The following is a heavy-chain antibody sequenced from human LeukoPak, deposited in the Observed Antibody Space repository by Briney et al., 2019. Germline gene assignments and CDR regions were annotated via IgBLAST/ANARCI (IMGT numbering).Heavy chain of an antibody. CDR2: IYSGGST. CDR3: ARGVASPRFDY. V-gene: IGHV3-53*01. Sequence: GGSLRLSCAASGFTVSSNYVSWVRQAPGKGLEWVSVIYSGGSTYYADSVKGRFTISRDNSKNTLYLQMNSLRAEDTAVYYCARGVASPRFDYWGQGTLVTVSS. CDR1: GFTVSSNY. J-gene: IGHJ4*02. D-gene: IGHD5-12*01.